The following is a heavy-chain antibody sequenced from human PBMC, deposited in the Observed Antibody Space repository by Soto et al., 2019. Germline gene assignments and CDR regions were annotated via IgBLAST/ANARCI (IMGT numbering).Heavy chain of an antibody. CDR2: INHSGST. CDR1: GVSFSGYY. Sequence: SETLSLTCAVYGVSFSGYYWTWIRQPPGTGLEWIGEINHSGSTNYNPSLKSRVTISVDTSKNQFSLKLTSVTAADTAVYYCARDKITGLFDYWGQGALVTVSS. V-gene: IGHV4-34*01. J-gene: IGHJ4*02. CDR3: ARDKITGLFDY. D-gene: IGHD2-8*02.